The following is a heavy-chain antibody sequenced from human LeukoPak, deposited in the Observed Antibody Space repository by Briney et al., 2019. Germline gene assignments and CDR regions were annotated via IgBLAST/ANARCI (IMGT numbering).Heavy chain of an antibody. V-gene: IGHV3-21*01. CDR2: ISSSSSYI. J-gene: IGHJ6*02. CDR3: ARVSGRYYGMDV. CDR1: GFTFSSYS. Sequence: GGSLRLSRAASGFTFSSYSMNWVRQAPGKGLEWVSSISSSSSYIYYADSVKGRFTISRDNAKNSLYLQMNSLRAEDTAVYYCARVSGRYYGMDVWGQGTTVTVSS.